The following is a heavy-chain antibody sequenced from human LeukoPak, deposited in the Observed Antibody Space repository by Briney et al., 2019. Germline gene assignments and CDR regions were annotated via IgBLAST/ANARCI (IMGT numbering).Heavy chain of an antibody. D-gene: IGHD6-6*01. J-gene: IGHJ4*02. CDR3: ARLPVGQLVDY. Sequence: SETLSLTCTVSGGSISSSSYYWGWIRQPPGKGLEWIGSIYYSGSTYYNPSLKSRVTISVDTSKNQFSLKLSSVTAADTAVYYCARLPVGQLVDYWGQGTLVTVSS. CDR2: IYYSGST. CDR1: GGSISSSSYY. V-gene: IGHV4-39*01.